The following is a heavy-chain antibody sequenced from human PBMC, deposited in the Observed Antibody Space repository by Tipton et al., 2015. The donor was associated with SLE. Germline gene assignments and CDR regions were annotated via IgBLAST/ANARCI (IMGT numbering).Heavy chain of an antibody. V-gene: IGHV3-15*01. CDR1: GFTFSNAW. D-gene: IGHD6-13*01. J-gene: IGHJ4*02. Sequence: SLRLSCAASGFTFSNAWMSWVRQAPGKGLEWVGRIKSKTDGGTTDYAAPVKGRFTISRDDSKNTLYLQMNSLRAEDTAVYYCASSYSSSSFDYWGQGTLVTVSP. CDR3: ASSYSSSSFDY. CDR2: IKSKTDGGTT.